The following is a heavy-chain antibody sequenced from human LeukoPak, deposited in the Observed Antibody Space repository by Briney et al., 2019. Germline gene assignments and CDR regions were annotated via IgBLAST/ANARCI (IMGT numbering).Heavy chain of an antibody. CDR1: GFTLSSYS. Sequence: TGGSLRLSCAASGFTLSSYSMNWVRQAPGKGLEWISYIDSDTYGNTIYYPHTVKGRFTISRDNAKNTLYLQMNSLRAEDTAVYYCARDQRYSSGWYEDYWGQGTLVTVSS. J-gene: IGHJ4*02. CDR3: ARDQRYSSGWYEDY. CDR2: IDSDTYGNTI. V-gene: IGHV3-48*01. D-gene: IGHD6-19*01.